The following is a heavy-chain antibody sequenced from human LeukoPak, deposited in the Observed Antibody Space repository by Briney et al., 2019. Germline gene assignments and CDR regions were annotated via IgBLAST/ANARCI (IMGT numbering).Heavy chain of an antibody. Sequence: PGGSLRLSCAASGFTFSSYAMSWVRQAPGKGLEWVSVIIGRGDTTYYADSVKGRFTISRDNSKNTQYLQMNSLRVEDTAVYYCAKAPPPGYYYYAMDVWGQGTTVTVSS. CDR2: IIGRGDTT. J-gene: IGHJ6*02. D-gene: IGHD2-15*01. CDR3: AKAPPPGYYYYAMDV. V-gene: IGHV3-23*01. CDR1: GFTFSSYA.